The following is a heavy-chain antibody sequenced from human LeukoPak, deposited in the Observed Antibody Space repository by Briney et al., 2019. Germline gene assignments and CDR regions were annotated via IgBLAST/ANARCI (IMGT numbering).Heavy chain of an antibody. J-gene: IGHJ5*02. CDR1: GGSISSYY. CDR2: IYYSGST. V-gene: IGHV4-59*01. Sequence: SETLSLTCTVSGGSISSYYWTWIRQPPGKGLEWIGYIYYSGSTNYNPSLKSRVTISVDTSKNQFSLKLSSVTAADTAVYYCARDNDFWSGYYYRGWFDPWGQGTLVTVSS. CDR3: ARDNDFWSGYYYRGWFDP. D-gene: IGHD3-3*01.